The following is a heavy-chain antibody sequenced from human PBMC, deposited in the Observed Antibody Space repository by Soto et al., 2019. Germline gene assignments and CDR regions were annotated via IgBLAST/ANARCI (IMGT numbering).Heavy chain of an antibody. CDR3: AKDKGVFNWATSYFDY. CDR1: GFTFSNYA. V-gene: IGHV3-30*18. Sequence: VGSLRISCAASGFTFSNYAMHWVRQAPGKGLEWVALTSYDGNNEYYTDSVKGRFTISRDNSKNTLFLQMNSPRPEDTAVYYCAKDKGVFNWATSYFDYWGQGALVTVSS. CDR2: TSYDGNNE. J-gene: IGHJ4*02. D-gene: IGHD1-1*01.